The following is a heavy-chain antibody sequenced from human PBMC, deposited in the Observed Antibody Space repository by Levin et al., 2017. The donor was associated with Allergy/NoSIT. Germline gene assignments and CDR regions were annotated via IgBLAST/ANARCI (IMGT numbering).Heavy chain of an antibody. CDR2: INHSGST. V-gene: IGHV4-34*01. CDR1: GGSFSGYY. J-gene: IGHJ6*02. CDR3: ARGAYSGYGYYYYGMDV. D-gene: IGHD5-12*01. Sequence: GSLRLSCAVYGGSFSGYYWSWIRQPPGKGLEWIGEINHSGSTNYNPSLKSRVTISVDTSKNQFSLKLSSVTAADTAVYYCARGAYSGYGYYYYGMDVWGQGTTVTVSS.